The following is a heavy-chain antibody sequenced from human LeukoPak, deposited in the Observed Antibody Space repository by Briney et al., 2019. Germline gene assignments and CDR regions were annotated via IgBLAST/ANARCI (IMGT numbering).Heavy chain of an antibody. CDR1: GYSISSGYY. CDR2: IYHSGST. Sequence: SETLSLTCTVSGYSISSGYYWGWIRQPPGKGLEWIGSIYHSGSTYYNPSLKSRVTISVDTSKNQFSLKLSSVTAADTAVYYCARRYYYDSSGYYYLYFDYWGQGTLVTVSS. D-gene: IGHD3-22*01. CDR3: ARRYYYDSSGYYYLYFDY. V-gene: IGHV4-38-2*02. J-gene: IGHJ4*02.